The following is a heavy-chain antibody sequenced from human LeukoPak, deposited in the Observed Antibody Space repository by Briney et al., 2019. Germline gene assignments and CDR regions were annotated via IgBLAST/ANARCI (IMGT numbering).Heavy chain of an antibody. CDR1: ADSMNNYY. V-gene: IGHV4-4*07. CDR3: ARGPPDCSSTSCYRLGSSAFGMDV. J-gene: IGHJ6*02. Sequence: SETLSLTCTVSADSMNNYYWTWIRQPAGKGLEWIGRIYGSGATNYNPSLKSRVTMSVDTSKNQFSLKLSSVTAADTAVYYCARGPPDCSSTSCYRLGSSAFGMDVWGQGTTVTVSS. CDR2: IYGSGAT. D-gene: IGHD2-2*02.